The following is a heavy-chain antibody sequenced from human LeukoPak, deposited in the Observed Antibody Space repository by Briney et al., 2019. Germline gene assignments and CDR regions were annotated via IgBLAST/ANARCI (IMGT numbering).Heavy chain of an antibody. D-gene: IGHD2-2*01. CDR2: ISWNSGSI. CDR1: GFTFDNYA. V-gene: IGHV3-9*03. CDR3: AKDIGPAAMPYYFDY. Sequence: PGGSLRLSCAASGFTFDNYAMHWVRQAPGKGLEWVSGISWNSGSIGYADSMKGRFTISRDNAKNSLYLQMNSLRAEDMALYYCAKDIGPAAMPYYFDYWGQGTLVTVSS. J-gene: IGHJ4*02.